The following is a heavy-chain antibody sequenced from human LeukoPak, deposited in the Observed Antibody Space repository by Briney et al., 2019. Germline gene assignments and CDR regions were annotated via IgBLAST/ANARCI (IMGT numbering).Heavy chain of an antibody. V-gene: IGHV1-69*04. CDR1: GGTFSSYA. J-gene: IGHJ3*02. CDR3: ARAFLRYFDWLWCDAFDI. Sequence: GASVKVSCKASGGTFSSYAISWVRQAPGQGLEWMGRIIPILGIVNYAQKFQGRVTITADKSTSTAYMELSSLRSEDTVVYYCARAFLRYFDWLWCDAFDIWGQGTMVTVSS. CDR2: IIPILGIV. D-gene: IGHD3-9*01.